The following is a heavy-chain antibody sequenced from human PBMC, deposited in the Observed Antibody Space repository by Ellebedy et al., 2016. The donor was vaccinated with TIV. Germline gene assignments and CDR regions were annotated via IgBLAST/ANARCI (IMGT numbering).Heavy chain of an antibody. CDR3: VKGGSGSYHYYYGMDV. Sequence: AASVKVSCKASGYTFTGYYMHWVRQAPGKGLEYVSAISSNGGSTYYADSVKGRFTISRDNSKNTLYLQISSLRAEDTAVYYCVKGGSGSYHYYYGMDVWGQGTTVTVSS. D-gene: IGHD3-10*01. V-gene: IGHV3-64D*06. J-gene: IGHJ6*02. CDR1: GYTFTGYY. CDR2: ISSNGGST.